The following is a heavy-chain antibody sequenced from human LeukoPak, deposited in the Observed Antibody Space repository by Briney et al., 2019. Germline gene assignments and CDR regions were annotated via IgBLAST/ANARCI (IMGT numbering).Heavy chain of an antibody. V-gene: IGHV4-4*07. CDR1: GGSISSYY. D-gene: IGHD7-27*01. J-gene: IGHJ4*02. CDR2: IYTSGST. Sequence: SETLSLTCTVSGGSISSYYWSWIRQPAGKGLEWIGRIYTSGSTNYNPSLKSRVTISVDTSKNQFSLKLSSVTAADTAVYYCAGNWGSAGYFDYWGQGTLVTVSS. CDR3: AGNWGSAGYFDY.